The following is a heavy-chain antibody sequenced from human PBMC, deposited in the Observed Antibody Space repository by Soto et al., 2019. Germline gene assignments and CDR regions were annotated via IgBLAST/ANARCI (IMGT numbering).Heavy chain of an antibody. Sequence: VQLVESGGGLVKPGGSLRLSCAASGFTFSSYSMNWVRQAPGKGVEWVSSISTIYYADSVKGRFTISRDNAKNSLYLQMNSLRAEDSAVYYCARDGGSYYCDCWGQGTLVTVSS. V-gene: IGHV3-21*01. J-gene: IGHJ4*02. CDR2: ISTI. CDR1: GFTFSSYS. D-gene: IGHD1-26*01. CDR3: ARDGGSYYCDC.